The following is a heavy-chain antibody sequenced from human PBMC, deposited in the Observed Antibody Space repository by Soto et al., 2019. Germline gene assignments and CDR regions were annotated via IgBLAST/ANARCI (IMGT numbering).Heavy chain of an antibody. J-gene: IGHJ4*02. CDR2: ISSSSSYI. Sequence: EVQLVESGGGLVKPGGSLRLSCAASGFSFSSYSMNWVRQAPEKGLEWVSSISSSSSYIYYADSVKGRFTISRDNAKNSLYLQMNSLRVEDTAVSFCARGCKWELLLEYYFDYWGQGTLVTVSS. V-gene: IGHV3-21*01. CDR1: GFSFSSYS. D-gene: IGHD1-26*01. CDR3: ARGCKWELLLEYYFDY.